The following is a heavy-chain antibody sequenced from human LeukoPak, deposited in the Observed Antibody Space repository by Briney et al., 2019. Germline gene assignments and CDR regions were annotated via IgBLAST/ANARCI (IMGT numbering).Heavy chain of an antibody. Sequence: GGSLRLSCAASGLIFSKYWMTWVRQAPGKGLEWVASIKPDGSEKYYLDSVKGRFTISRDNARDSLYLQMNSLRAEDTAVYHCARKYCTSTSCYSLRGFYMDVWGKGTTVTVSS. CDR1: GLIFSKYW. D-gene: IGHD2-2*01. CDR2: IKPDGSEK. CDR3: ARKYCTSTSCYSLRGFYMDV. V-gene: IGHV3-7*01. J-gene: IGHJ6*03.